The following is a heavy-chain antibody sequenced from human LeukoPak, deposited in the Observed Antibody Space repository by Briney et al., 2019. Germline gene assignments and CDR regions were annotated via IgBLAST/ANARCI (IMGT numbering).Heavy chain of an antibody. V-gene: IGHV3-66*02. CDR1: GFTFSNYP. CDR2: IYSGGST. Sequence: GGSLRLSCAASGFTFSNYPMTWVRQAPGRGLECVSVIYSGGSTHYADSVKGRFTISRDNSKNTLYLQMNSLRAEDTAVYSCARGLNYFASGTYGDAFDIWGRGTMVTVSS. CDR3: ARGLNYFASGTYGDAFDI. D-gene: IGHD3-10*01. J-gene: IGHJ3*02.